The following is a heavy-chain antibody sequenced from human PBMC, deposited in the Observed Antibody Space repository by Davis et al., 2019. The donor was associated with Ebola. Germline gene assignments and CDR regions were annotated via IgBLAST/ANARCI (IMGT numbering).Heavy chain of an antibody. D-gene: IGHD3-22*01. CDR1: GYTITEYA. J-gene: IGHJ3*02. CDR3: ARSTMTQDAFDI. CDR2: INTNTGSP. Sequence: AASVKVSCKASGYTITEYAMSWVRQAPGQGLEWMGWINTNTGSPMYAQAFTGRFLFSLDTSINTPYLQISSLKAEDTAVYYCARSTMTQDAFDIWGQGTMVTVSS. V-gene: IGHV7-4-1*02.